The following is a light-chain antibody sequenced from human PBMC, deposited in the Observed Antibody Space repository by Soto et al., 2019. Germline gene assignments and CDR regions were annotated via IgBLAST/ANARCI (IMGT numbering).Light chain of an antibody. V-gene: IGKV3-15*01. Sequence: THSSVTLSFSPVESATLSCRASQSVAANYLAWYQHKPGQSPRLLIYGGSARATGIPARFSGGGSGAEYTLTISSLQSEDFAVYYCQQYDKWPRTFGQGTKVDIK. CDR2: GGS. CDR3: QQYDKWPRT. J-gene: IGKJ1*01. CDR1: QSVAANY.